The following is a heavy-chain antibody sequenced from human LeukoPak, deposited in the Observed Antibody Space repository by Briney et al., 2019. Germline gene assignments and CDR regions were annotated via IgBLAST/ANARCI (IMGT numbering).Heavy chain of an antibody. CDR2: ISGSGGST. CDR1: GFTFSSYA. Sequence: GGSLRLSCAASGFTFSSYAMTWVRQGPGKGLEWVSSISGSGGSTYYADSVKGRFTISKSNSKNTVYLQMNSLRAEDTAVYYCAKVLRGLAYYGDYSDWGQGTLVTVSS. D-gene: IGHD4-17*01. CDR3: AKVLRGLAYYGDYSD. J-gene: IGHJ4*02. V-gene: IGHV3-23*01.